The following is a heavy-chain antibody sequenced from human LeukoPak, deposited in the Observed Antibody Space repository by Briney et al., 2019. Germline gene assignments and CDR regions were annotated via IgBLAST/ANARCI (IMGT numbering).Heavy chain of an antibody. D-gene: IGHD6-19*01. J-gene: IGHJ4*02. CDR2: IYYSGST. Sequence: SQTLSLTCSVSGVSISSGSYYWSWIRHHPGKGLEWIGYIYYSGSTYYNPSMKSRVTISQDTSKNQFSLKLSSVTAADTAVYFCARRIPVAGLFDYWGQGILVTVSS. CDR1: GVSISSGSYY. CDR3: ARRIPVAGLFDY. V-gene: IGHV4-31*03.